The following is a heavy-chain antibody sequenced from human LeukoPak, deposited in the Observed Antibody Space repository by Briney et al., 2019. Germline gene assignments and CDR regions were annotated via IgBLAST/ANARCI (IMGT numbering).Heavy chain of an antibody. CDR2: IYPGDSDT. Sequence: PGESLKISCKGSGYNFTRYWIGWVRQMPGKGLEWMGIIYPGDSDTRYSPSFQGQVTMSVDKSISTAYLQWSSLKASDTAMYYCARRGFDSGYGLLYYGMDVWGQGTTVTVSS. V-gene: IGHV5-51*01. D-gene: IGHD5-12*01. J-gene: IGHJ6*02. CDR3: ARRGFDSGYGLLYYGMDV. CDR1: GYNFTRYW.